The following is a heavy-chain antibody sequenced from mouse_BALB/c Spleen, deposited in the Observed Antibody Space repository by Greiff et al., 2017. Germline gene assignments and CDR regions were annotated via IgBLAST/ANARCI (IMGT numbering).Heavy chain of an antibody. D-gene: IGHD2-1*01. CDR1: GYTFTSYW. V-gene: IGHV1-7*01. Sequence: VQLQQSGPELVKPGASVKMSCKASGYTFTSYWMHWVKQRPGQGLEWIGYINPSTGYTEYNQKFKDKATLTADKSSSTAYMQLSSLTSEDSAVYYCARDGNYFDYWGQGTTLTVSS. CDR3: ARDGNYFDY. CDR2: INPSTGYT. J-gene: IGHJ2*01.